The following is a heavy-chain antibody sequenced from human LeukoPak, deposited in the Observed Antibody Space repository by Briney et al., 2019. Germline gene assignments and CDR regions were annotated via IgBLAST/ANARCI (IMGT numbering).Heavy chain of an antibody. CDR1: GGSISSSSYY. J-gene: IGHJ4*02. CDR3: ARGPVKEELTRGYFDY. Sequence: RTSETLSLTCTVSGGSISSSSYYWGWIRQPPGKGLEWIGSIYYSGSTYYNPSLKSRVTISVDTSKNQFSLKLSSVTAADTAVYYCARGPVKEELTRGYFDYWGQGTLVTVSS. V-gene: IGHV4-39*07. D-gene: IGHD1-26*01. CDR2: IYYSGST.